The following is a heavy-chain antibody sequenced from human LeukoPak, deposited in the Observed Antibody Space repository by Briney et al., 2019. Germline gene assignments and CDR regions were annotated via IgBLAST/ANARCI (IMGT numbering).Heavy chain of an antibody. V-gene: IGHV3-23*01. D-gene: IGHD7-27*01. J-gene: IGHJ3*02. CDR1: GFSFSSYA. Sequence: LGGSLRLSCAASGFSFSSYAMSWVRQAPGKGLEWVSAIGGSGGSTYYADSVKGRFTISRDNSRNTLYLQMNTLGAEDTAVYYCAKGSTGDRAFDIWGQGTMVTVSS. CDR3: AKGSTGDRAFDI. CDR2: IGGSGGST.